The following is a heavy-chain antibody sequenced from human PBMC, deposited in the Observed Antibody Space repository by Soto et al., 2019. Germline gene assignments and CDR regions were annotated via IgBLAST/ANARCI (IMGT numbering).Heavy chain of an antibody. CDR1: GFTFSYYY. CDR3: ARESENLTANFDY. Sequence: GGSLRLSCVASGFTFSYYYMSWIRQAPGKGLEWVSYISSSSSYTNYADSVKGRFTISRDNAKNSLYLQMNSLRAEDTAVYYCARESENLTANFDYWGQGTLVTVSS. V-gene: IGHV3-11*06. CDR2: ISSSSSYT. J-gene: IGHJ4*02.